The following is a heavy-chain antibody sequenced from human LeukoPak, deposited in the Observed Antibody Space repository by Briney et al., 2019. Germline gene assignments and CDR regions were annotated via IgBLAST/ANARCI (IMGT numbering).Heavy chain of an antibody. J-gene: IGHJ5*02. V-gene: IGHV3-9*01. D-gene: IGHD6-6*01. CDR2: ISWNSGSI. CDR3: AKDTGFEYSSSMSS. CDR1: GFTFDDYA. Sequence: SGGSLRLSCAASGFTFDDYAMHWVRQAPGKGLEWVSGISWNSGSIGYADSVKGRFTISRDNAKNSLYLRMNSLRAEDTALYYCAKDTGFEYSSSMSSWGQGTLVTVSS.